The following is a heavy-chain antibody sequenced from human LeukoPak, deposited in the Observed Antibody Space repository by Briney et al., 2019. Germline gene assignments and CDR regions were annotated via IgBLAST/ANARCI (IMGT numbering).Heavy chain of an antibody. CDR3: ARERLLWFGELWNWFDP. D-gene: IGHD3-10*01. CDR1: GFTFSSYS. CDR2: ISSSSSYI. V-gene: IGHV3-21*01. Sequence: GGSLRLSCAASGFTFSSYSMNWVRQAPGKGLEWVSSISSSSSYIYYADSVKGRFTISRDNAKNSLYLQMNSLRAEDTAVYYCARERLLWFGELWNWFDPWGQGTLVTVSS. J-gene: IGHJ5*02.